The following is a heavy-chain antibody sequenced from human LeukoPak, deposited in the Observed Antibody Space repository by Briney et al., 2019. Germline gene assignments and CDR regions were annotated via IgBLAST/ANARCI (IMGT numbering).Heavy chain of an antibody. CDR1: GYTFTSYY. CDR2: INPSGGST. Sequence: ASVKVSCKASGYTFTSYYMHWVRQAPGQGLEWMGLINPSGGSTDYAQKFQGRVTMTRDTSTSTVYMELSSLRSEDTAVYYCARDRGGLVRGGVRFNYFDFRGQGTLVTVSS. V-gene: IGHV1-46*01. CDR3: ARDRGGLVRGGVRFNYFDF. D-gene: IGHD3-10*01. J-gene: IGHJ4*02.